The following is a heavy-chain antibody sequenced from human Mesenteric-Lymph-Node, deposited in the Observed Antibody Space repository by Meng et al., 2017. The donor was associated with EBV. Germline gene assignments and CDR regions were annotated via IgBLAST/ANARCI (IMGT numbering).Heavy chain of an antibody. D-gene: IGHD2-2*02. J-gene: IGHJ4*02. CDR1: GFNFRSYG. CDR2: INSDGSST. V-gene: IGHV3-74*01. Sequence: ASGGGLVQAGGSLRLSCAASGFNFRSYGMHWVRQAPGKGLVWVSRINSDGSSTSYADSVKGRFTISRDNAKNTLYLQMNSLRAEDTAVYYCARVAAIPFDYWGQGTLVTVSS. CDR3: ARVAAIPFDY.